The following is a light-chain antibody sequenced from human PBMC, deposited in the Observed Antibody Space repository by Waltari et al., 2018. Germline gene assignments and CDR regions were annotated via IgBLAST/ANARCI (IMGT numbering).Light chain of an antibody. J-gene: IGLJ2*01. CDR3: CSYTNTHVV. CDR1: SSDVGSNNL. Sequence: QSALTQPASVSGSPGQSITISCTGTSSDVGSNNLVSWYQQHPGQAPKLIIYEATKLTSGVSNRFSGSKSGNTASLTISGLQAEDEGDYYCCSYTNTHVVFGGGTKLTVL. V-gene: IGLV2-14*02. CDR2: EAT.